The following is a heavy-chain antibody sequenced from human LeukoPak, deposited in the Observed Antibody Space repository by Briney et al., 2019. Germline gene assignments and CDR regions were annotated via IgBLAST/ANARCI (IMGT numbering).Heavy chain of an antibody. V-gene: IGHV3-7*01. Sequence: PGGSLRLSCAASGFTFSSYWMSWVRQAPGKGLEWVANIKQDGSEKYYVDSVKGRFTISGDNAKNSLYLQMNSLRAEDTAVYYCAREGYDFWSGYLWTDYWGQGTLVTVSS. D-gene: IGHD3-3*01. CDR1: GFTFSSYW. CDR3: AREGYDFWSGYLWTDY. J-gene: IGHJ4*02. CDR2: IKQDGSEK.